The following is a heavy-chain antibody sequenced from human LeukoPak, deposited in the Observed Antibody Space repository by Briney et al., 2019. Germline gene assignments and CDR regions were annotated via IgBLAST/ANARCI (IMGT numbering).Heavy chain of an antibody. CDR3: ARVQELSYYYDSSGYWAFDY. V-gene: IGHV4-4*07. CDR1: GGSISSYY. Sequence: SETLSLTCTVSGGSISSYYWSWIRQPAGKGLEWIGRIYTSGSTNYNPSLKSRVTMSVDTSKNQFSLKLSSVTAADTAVYYCARVQELSYYYDSSGYWAFDYWGQGTLVTVSS. J-gene: IGHJ4*02. CDR2: IYTSGST. D-gene: IGHD3-22*01.